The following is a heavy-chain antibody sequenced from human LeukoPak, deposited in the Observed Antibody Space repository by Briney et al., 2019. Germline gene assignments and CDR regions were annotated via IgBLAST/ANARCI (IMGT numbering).Heavy chain of an antibody. V-gene: IGHV4-59*08. Sequence: SETLSLTCAVYGGSFSGYYWSWIRQPPGKGLEWIGYIYYSGSTNYNPSLKSRVTISVDTSKNQFSLKLSSVTAADTAVYYCASCNYYDSSGYLDWGQGTLVTVSS. J-gene: IGHJ4*02. D-gene: IGHD3-22*01. CDR3: ASCNYYDSSGYLD. CDR1: GGSFSGYY. CDR2: IYYSGST.